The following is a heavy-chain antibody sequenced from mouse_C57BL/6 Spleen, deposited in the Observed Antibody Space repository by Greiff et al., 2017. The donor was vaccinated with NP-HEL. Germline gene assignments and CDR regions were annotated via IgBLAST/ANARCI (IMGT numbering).Heavy chain of an antibody. CDR3: ARDGGLDY. Sequence: QVRLQQPGAELVRPGTSVKMSCKASGYPFPSYWMHWVKQRPGQGLEWIGVICPSDSYTNYNQKVKGKATLTVDTSSSTAYMQLSSRTAEDSAVYYCARDGGLDYWGQGTTLTVSS. CDR1: GYPFPSYW. V-gene: IGHV1-59*01. J-gene: IGHJ2*01. D-gene: IGHD2-3*01. CDR2: ICPSDSYT.